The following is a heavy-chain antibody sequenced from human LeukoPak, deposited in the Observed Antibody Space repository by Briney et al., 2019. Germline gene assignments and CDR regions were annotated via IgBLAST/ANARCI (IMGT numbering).Heavy chain of an antibody. Sequence: PSETLSLTCTVSGGSISSGGYYWSWIRQPPGKGLEWLGYIYHSGSTYYNPSLKSRVTISVDRSKNQFSLKLSSVTAADTAVYYCARGSSGPTAVFDYWGQGTLVTVSS. D-gene: IGHD6-19*01. CDR3: ARGSSGPTAVFDY. CDR2: IYHSGST. V-gene: IGHV4-30-2*01. CDR1: GGSISSGGYY. J-gene: IGHJ4*02.